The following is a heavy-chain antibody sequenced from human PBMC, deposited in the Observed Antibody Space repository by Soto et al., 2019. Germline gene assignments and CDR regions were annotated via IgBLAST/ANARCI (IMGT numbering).Heavy chain of an antibody. J-gene: IGHJ4*02. D-gene: IGHD3-10*01. CDR2: IWYDGSNK. Sequence: QVQLVESEGGAVQPGRSLRLSCAASGFTFSSYGMNWVGQAPGKGLEWVALIWYDGSNKYYVDSVKGRFSISRDNSKNTLYLQMNSLRTEDTAVYYCAREGTMVRGFDCWGQGTLVTVSS. CDR3: AREGTMVRGFDC. V-gene: IGHV3-33*01. CDR1: GFTFSSYG.